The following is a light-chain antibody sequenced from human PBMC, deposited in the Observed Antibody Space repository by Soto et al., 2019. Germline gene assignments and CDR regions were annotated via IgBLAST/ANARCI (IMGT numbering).Light chain of an antibody. J-gene: IGLJ2*01. CDR3: CSYAGSYTFEV. CDR2: DVN. Sequence: QSALTQPRSVSGSPGQSVTISCTGTTGDVGGSGHVSWYQQHPGKAPKLVIYDVNQRPSGVPDRFSGSKSGNTASLTISGLQAEDEADYYCCSYAGSYTFEVFGGGTKLTVL. V-gene: IGLV2-11*01. CDR1: TGDVGGSGH.